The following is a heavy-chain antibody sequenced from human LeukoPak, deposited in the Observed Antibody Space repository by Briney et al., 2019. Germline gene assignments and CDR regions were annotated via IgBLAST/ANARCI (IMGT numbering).Heavy chain of an antibody. CDR3: ARDQGDGYMSFDY. CDR2: INPNSGGT. CDR1: GYTFTGYY. D-gene: IGHD5-24*01. Sequence: ASVKVSCKASGYTFTGYYMHWVRQAPGQGLEWMGWINPNSGGTNYAQKFQGRVSMTRDTSISTAYMELSRLRSDDTAVYYCARDQGDGYMSFDYWGQGTLVTVSS. J-gene: IGHJ4*02. V-gene: IGHV1-2*02.